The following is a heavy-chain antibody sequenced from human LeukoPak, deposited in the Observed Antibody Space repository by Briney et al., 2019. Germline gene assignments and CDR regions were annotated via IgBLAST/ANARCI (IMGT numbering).Heavy chain of an antibody. CDR2: INPKSGVT. Sequence: GASVKVSCKASGYTFTGYYVHWVRQAPGQGLEWMGWINPKSGVTNYAQRFQGRVTLTRDTSITTAYMELSSLTSDDTAVYYCSRPDDYADYWGQGTLVTVSS. J-gene: IGHJ4*02. D-gene: IGHD4-17*01. CDR3: SRPDDYADY. V-gene: IGHV1-2*02. CDR1: GYTFTGYY.